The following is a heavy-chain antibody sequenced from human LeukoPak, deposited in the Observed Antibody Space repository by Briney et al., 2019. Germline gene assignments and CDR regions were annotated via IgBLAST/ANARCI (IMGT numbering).Heavy chain of an antibody. CDR2: INHSGST. D-gene: IGHD5-24*01. CDR1: GGYFSGYY. CDR3: AQLRGYFDL. J-gene: IGHJ2*01. V-gene: IGHV4-34*01. Sequence: SETLSLTCAVYGGYFSGYYWSWIRQPPGKGLAWIGEINHSGSTNYNPSLKSRVTISVDASKNQFSLKLSSVTAADTAVYYCAQLRGYFDLWGRGTLVTVSS.